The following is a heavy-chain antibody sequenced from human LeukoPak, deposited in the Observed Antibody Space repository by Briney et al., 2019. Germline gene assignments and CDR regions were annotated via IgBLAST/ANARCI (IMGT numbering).Heavy chain of an antibody. CDR1: GGSISSGDYY. CDR3: ARVWFGELSIDY. Sequence: SETLSLTCTVSGGSISSGDYYWSWTRQPPGKGLEWIGYIYYSGSTYYNPSLKSRVTISVDTSKNQFSLKLSSVTAADTAVYYCARVWFGELSIDYWGQGTLVTVSS. J-gene: IGHJ4*02. CDR2: IYYSGST. V-gene: IGHV4-30-4*01. D-gene: IGHD3-10*01.